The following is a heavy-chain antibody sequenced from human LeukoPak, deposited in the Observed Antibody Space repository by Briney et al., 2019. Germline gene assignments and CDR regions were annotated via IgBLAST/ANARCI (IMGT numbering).Heavy chain of an antibody. Sequence: GGSLRLSCAASGFTFSSYAMHWVRQAPGKGLEWVAVVSYDGSNKYYADSVKGRFTISRDNSKNTLYLQMNSLRAEDTAVYYCARDVAVAGTGELGIDYWGQGTLVTVSS. CDR3: ARDVAVAGTGELGIDY. J-gene: IGHJ4*02. D-gene: IGHD6-19*01. CDR1: GFTFSSYA. V-gene: IGHV3-30*04. CDR2: VSYDGSNK.